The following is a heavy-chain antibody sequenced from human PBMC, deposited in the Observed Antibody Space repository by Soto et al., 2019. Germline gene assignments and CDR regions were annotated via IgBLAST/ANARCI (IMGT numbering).Heavy chain of an antibody. J-gene: IGHJ4*02. CDR3: ARDTGDGTFDF. V-gene: IGHV1-3*01. CDR2: INAGHGNT. Sequence: ASVKVSCKASGYTFSSYAMHWVRQAPGQRLEWMGWINAGHGNTKSSQKFQDRVTISRDTSASTAYMELTSLRSEDTAVYYCARDTGDGTFDFWGQGTLVTVSS. CDR1: GYTFSSYA. D-gene: IGHD7-27*01.